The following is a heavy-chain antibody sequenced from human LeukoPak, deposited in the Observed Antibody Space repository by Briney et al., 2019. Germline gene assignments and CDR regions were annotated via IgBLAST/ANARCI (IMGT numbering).Heavy chain of an antibody. Sequence: PGGSLRLSCAVSGFTFDDYGMSWVRQVPGKGLEWVSGINWNGGSTGYADSVKGRFTISRDNAKNSLYLQMNSLRAEDTALYHCARDYETGNAFDIWGQGTMVTVSS. V-gene: IGHV3-20*01. CDR2: INWNGGST. CDR1: GFTFDDYG. D-gene: IGHD7-27*01. CDR3: ARDYETGNAFDI. J-gene: IGHJ3*02.